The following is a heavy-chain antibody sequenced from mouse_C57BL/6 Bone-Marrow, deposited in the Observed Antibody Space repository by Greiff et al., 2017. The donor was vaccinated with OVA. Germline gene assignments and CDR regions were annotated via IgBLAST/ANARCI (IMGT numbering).Heavy chain of an antibody. V-gene: IGHV1-39*01. J-gene: IGHJ3*01. Sequence: VQLKESGPELVKPGASVKISCKASGYSFTDYNMNWVKQSNGKSLEWIGVINPNYGTNRYNQKFKGKATLTVDQSSSTAYMQLNGLTSEDSAVYYGAREESYGNYEAWFAYWGQGTLVTVSA. CDR1: GYSFTDYN. CDR3: AREESYGNYEAWFAY. D-gene: IGHD2-1*01. CDR2: INPNYGTN.